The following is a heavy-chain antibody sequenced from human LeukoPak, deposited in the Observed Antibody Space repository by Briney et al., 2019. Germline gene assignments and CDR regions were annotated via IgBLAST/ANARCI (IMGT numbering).Heavy chain of an antibody. CDR1: GFTVSSNY. Sequence: PGGSLRLSCAASGFTVSSNYMSWVRQAPGKGLEWVSVIYSGGSTYYADSVKGRFTISRDNSKNTLYLQMNSLRAEDTAVYYCASYDGSGKGRYYYGMDVWGQGTTVTVSS. CDR3: ASYDGSGKGRYYYGMDV. V-gene: IGHV3-53*01. D-gene: IGHD3-22*01. J-gene: IGHJ6*02. CDR2: IYSGGST.